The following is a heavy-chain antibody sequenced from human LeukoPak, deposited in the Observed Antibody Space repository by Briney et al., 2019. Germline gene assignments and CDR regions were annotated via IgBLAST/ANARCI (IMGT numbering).Heavy chain of an antibody. D-gene: IGHD2-8*01. Sequence: GGSLRLSCAASGFTYSNYAMNWVRQAPGKGLEWVSSISSSSSYIYYADSVRGRFTISRDNAKNSLYLQMNSLRAEDTALYYCARDLYCTNGVCFPTDYWGQGTLVTVSS. J-gene: IGHJ4*02. CDR2: ISSSSSYI. CDR3: ARDLYCTNGVCFPTDY. CDR1: GFTYSNYA. V-gene: IGHV3-21*04.